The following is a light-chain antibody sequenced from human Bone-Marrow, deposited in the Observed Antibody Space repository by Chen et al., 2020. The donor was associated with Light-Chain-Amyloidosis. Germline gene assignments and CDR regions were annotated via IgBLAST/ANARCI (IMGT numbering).Light chain of an antibody. CDR2: WAS. CDR1: QSVLHSPNNKNY. CDR3: HQYCSTPRT. Sequence: DTVMTQSPASRAVSLGERATINCKSSQSVLHSPNNKNYLAWYQQKPGQPPKLLIYWASTRESGVPDRFSGSGSGTDFTLTISSLQTEDVAVYYCHQYCSTPRTFGQGTKVEIK. V-gene: IGKV4-1*01. J-gene: IGKJ1*01.